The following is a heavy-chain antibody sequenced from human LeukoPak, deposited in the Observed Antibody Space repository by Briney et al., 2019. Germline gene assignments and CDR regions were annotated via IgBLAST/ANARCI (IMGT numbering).Heavy chain of an antibody. CDR1: GFTFSSYV. D-gene: IGHD5-18*01. CDR3: AKGSGRGYSYGLEY. J-gene: IGHJ4*02. V-gene: IGHV3-23*01. Sequence: GGCLGLSCAASGFTFSSYVTSWVRKAPGKGLEWVSSVSNSGGSTYYADSVKGRFTISRDNSKNTLYLQMNSLRAEDTAVYYCAKGSGRGYSYGLEYWGQGTLVTVSS. CDR2: VSNSGGST.